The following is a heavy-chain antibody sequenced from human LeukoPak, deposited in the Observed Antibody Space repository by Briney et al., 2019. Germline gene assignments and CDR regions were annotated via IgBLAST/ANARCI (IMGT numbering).Heavy chain of an antibody. J-gene: IGHJ4*02. Sequence: SETLSLTCTVSGGSISSYYWSWIRQPPGKGLEWIGYVYYSGSTNYNPSLKSRVTISVDTSKNQFSLKLSSVTAADTAVYYCARSRPGVTIFGVVITEVDYWGQGTLVTVSS. CDR2: VYYSGST. V-gene: IGHV4-59*01. D-gene: IGHD3-3*01. CDR3: ARSRPGVTIFGVVITEVDY. CDR1: GGSISSYY.